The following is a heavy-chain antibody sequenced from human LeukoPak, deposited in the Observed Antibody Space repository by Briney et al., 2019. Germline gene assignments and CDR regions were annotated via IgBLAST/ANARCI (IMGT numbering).Heavy chain of an antibody. J-gene: IGHJ6*02. Sequence: TSETLSLTCTVSGGSISSYYWSWIRQPPGKGLEWIGYIYYSGSTNYNPSLKSRVTISVDTSKNQFSLKLSSVTDADTAVYYCARDLRARTYYYGMDVWGQGTTVTVSS. V-gene: IGHV4-59*01. CDR2: IYYSGST. CDR1: GGSISSYY. CDR3: ARDLRARTYYYGMDV.